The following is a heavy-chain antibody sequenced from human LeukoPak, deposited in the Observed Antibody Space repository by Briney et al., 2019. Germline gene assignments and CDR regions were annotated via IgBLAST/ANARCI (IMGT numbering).Heavy chain of an antibody. V-gene: IGHV4-34*01. CDR1: GGSFSGYY. J-gene: IGHJ4*02. CDR2: INHSGST. CDR3: ARASYGSGSYYIPFDY. Sequence: SETLSLTCAVYGGSFSGYYWSWIRQPPGKGLEWIGEINHSGSTNYNPSLKSRVTISVDTSKNQFSLKLSSVTAADTAVYCCARASYGSGSYYIPFDYWGQGTLVTVSS. D-gene: IGHD3-10*01.